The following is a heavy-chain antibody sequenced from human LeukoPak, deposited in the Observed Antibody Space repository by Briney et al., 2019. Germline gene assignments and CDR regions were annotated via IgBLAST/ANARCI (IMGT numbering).Heavy chain of an antibody. V-gene: IGHV4-39*01. D-gene: IGHD3-10*01. Sequence: SSETLSLTCTVSGGSISSSSYYWGWIRQPPGKGLEWIGSIYYSGITYYNPSLKSRVTISVDTSKNQFSLKLSSVTAADTAVYYCARQRVRGVIYDAFDIWGQGTMVTVSS. J-gene: IGHJ3*02. CDR3: ARQRVRGVIYDAFDI. CDR2: IYYSGIT. CDR1: GGSISSSSYY.